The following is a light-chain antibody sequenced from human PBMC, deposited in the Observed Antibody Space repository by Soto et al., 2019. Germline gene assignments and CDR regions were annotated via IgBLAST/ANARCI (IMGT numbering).Light chain of an antibody. CDR1: QSISSY. CDR2: AAS. CDR3: LQDSNYPLT. Sequence: IQINQSPSSLSASVGDRVTITCRASQSISSYLAWYQQKPGKAPKLLIYAASTLQSGVPSRFSGSGSGTDFTLTISGLQPDDFATYYCLQDSNYPLTFGGGTKVDIK. V-gene: IGKV1-6*01. J-gene: IGKJ4*01.